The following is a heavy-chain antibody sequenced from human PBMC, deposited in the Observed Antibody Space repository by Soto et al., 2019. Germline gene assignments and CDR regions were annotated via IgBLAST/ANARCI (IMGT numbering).Heavy chain of an antibody. D-gene: IGHD3-3*01. V-gene: IGHV1-8*01. CDR2: MNPNSGNT. CDR1: GYTFTSYD. J-gene: IGHJ6*02. CDR3: ASDVGNYDFWSGYLYSNYYYGMDV. Sequence: ASVKVSCKASGYTFTSYDINWVRQATGQGLGWMGWMNPNSGNTGYAQKFQGRVTMTRNTSISTAYMELSSLRSEDTAVYHCASDVGNYDFWSGYLYSNYYYGMDVWGQGTTVTVSS.